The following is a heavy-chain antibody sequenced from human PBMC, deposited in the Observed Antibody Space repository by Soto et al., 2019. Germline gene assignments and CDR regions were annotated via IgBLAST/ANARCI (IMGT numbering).Heavy chain of an antibody. CDR1: GYTFTSYG. V-gene: IGHV1-18*01. CDR3: ARRAQEWGASYYYYMDV. J-gene: IGHJ6*03. Sequence: GASVKVSCKASGYTFTSYGISWVRQAPGQGLEWMGWISAYNGNTNYAQKLQGRVTMTTDTSTSTAYMELRSLRSDDTAVYYCARRAQEWGASYYYYMDVWGKGTTVTVSS. D-gene: IGHD3-3*01. CDR2: ISAYNGNT.